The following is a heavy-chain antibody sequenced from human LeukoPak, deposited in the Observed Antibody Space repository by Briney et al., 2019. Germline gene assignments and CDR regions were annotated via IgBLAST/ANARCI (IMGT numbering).Heavy chain of an antibody. CDR1: GFTVSSNY. D-gene: IGHD2-2*01. J-gene: IGHJ4*02. CDR2: IYSGGST. Sequence: GGSLRLSCAASGFTVSSNYMSWVRQAPGKGLEWVSVIYSGGSTYYADSVKGRFTISRDNSKNTLYLQMNSLRAEDTAVYYCAKPLPPYCSSTSCYYYWGQGTLVTVSS. CDR3: AKPLPPYCSSTSCYYY. V-gene: IGHV3-53*01.